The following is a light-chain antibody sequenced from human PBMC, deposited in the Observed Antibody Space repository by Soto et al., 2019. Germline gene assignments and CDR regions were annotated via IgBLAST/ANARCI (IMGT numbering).Light chain of an antibody. CDR1: SSDVGGYNY. J-gene: IGLJ2*01. CDR3: SSYTSSSTLVV. Sequence: QSALTQPASVSGSPGQSITISCTGTSSDVGGYNYVSWYQQHRGKAPKLMIYDVSNRPSGVSNRFSGSKSGNTASLTISGLKAEDEADYYCSSYTSSSTLVVFGGGTKLTVL. V-gene: IGLV2-14*01. CDR2: DVS.